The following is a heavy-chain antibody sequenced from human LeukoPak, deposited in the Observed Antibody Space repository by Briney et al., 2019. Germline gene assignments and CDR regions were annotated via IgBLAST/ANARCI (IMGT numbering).Heavy chain of an antibody. CDR2: TYYRSKWYN. CDR3: ARVPYYYDSSTYYSDYYMDV. J-gene: IGHJ6*03. Sequence: SQTLSLTCAISGDSVSGNSAAWNWIRQSPSRGLEWLGRTYYRSKWYNDYAVSVKSRITINPDTSKNQFSLQLNSVTPEDTAVYYCARVPYYYDSSTYYSDYYMDVWGKGTTVTVSS. CDR1: GDSVSGNSAA. V-gene: IGHV6-1*01. D-gene: IGHD3-22*01.